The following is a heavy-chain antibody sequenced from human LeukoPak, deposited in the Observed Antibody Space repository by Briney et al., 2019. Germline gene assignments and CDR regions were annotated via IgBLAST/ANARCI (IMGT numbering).Heavy chain of an antibody. J-gene: IGHJ5*01. V-gene: IGHV3-23*01. CDR2: ISDSDDTT. CDR1: GFTFSDYG. CDR3: AKEGRTTWYRGWFDS. Sequence: GGSLRPSCAASGFTFSDYGMNWVRQSPGKGLEWVSAISDSDDTTDYADSVKGRFTISRDNSKNTLYLQMNSLRAADTAVYYCAKEGRTTWYRGWFDSWGQGTLVIVSS. D-gene: IGHD6-13*01.